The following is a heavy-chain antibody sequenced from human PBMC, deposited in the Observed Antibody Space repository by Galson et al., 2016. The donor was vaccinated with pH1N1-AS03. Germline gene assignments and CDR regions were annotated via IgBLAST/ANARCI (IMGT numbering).Heavy chain of an antibody. CDR1: GFNFDNYA. J-gene: IGHJ3*02. V-gene: IGHV3-9*01. CDR3: AKSYHGYVFDI. CDR2: ISWNSGTF. D-gene: IGHD2-21*01. Sequence: SLRLSCAASGFNFDNYAMHWVRQARGQGLEWVAGISWNSGTFNYADSVKGRFTISRDNAKNSLYLQMNSLTADDSALYYCAKSYHGYVFDIWGQGTMVTVSS.